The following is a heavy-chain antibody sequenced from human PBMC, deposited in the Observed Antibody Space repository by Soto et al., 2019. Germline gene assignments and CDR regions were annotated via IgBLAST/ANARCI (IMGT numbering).Heavy chain of an antibody. Sequence: PSETLSLTCTASGGSINTFYWSWVRQPAGKGLEWIGRIFSSGSTSFNPSLESRVAMSVDTSKNHFPLNLSSVTAADMAVYYCAREGSYSAYNFAHGIQLWSFDFWGQGALVTVSS. V-gene: IGHV4-4*07. D-gene: IGHD5-12*01. CDR1: GGSINTFY. CDR2: IFSSGST. J-gene: IGHJ4*02. CDR3: AREGSYSAYNFAHGIQLWSFDF.